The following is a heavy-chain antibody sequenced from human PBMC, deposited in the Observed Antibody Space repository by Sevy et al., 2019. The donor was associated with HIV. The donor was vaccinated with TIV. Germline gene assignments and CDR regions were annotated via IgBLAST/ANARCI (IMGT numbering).Heavy chain of an antibody. V-gene: IGHV4-59*01. CDR1: GGSISAYH. J-gene: IGHJ5*02. D-gene: IGHD5-12*01. CDR2: IHYTGTT. CDR3: ARASPVRSGDDSLNWFDP. Sequence: SETLSLTCTVSGGSISAYHWSWIRQPPGKGLEYIGYIHYTGTTNYNPSLKSRVTISVDTSKNQFSLKLSSVTAADTALYYCARASPVRSGDDSLNWFDPWGQGTLVTVSS.